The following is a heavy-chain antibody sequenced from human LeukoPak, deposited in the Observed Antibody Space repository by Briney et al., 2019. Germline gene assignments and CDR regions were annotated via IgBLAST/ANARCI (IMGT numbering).Heavy chain of an antibody. D-gene: IGHD3-22*01. CDR3: ARSRFYFDGTAYYPGSFDS. CDR1: GFTLSSYW. CDR2: IKQDGSEK. J-gene: IGHJ4*02. V-gene: IGHV3-7*01. Sequence: PGGSLRLSCAASGFTLSSYWMNWVRQAPGKGLEWVANIKQDGSEKYYVESVKGRFTISRDNAQNSLYLQVNSLRAEDTAVYYGARSRFYFDGTAYYPGSFDSWGQGTLVTFSS.